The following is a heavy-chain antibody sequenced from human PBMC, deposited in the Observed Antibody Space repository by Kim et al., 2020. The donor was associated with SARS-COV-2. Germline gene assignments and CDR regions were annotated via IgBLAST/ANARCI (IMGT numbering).Heavy chain of an antibody. V-gene: IGHV3-21*01. D-gene: IGHD3-9*01. J-gene: IGHJ4*02. CDR3: ARGPNYDILTGYERYFDY. Sequence: GGSLRLSCAASGFTFSIYSMNWVRQAPGKGLEWVSFISSSSSYIYYADSVKGRFTFSRDNARNSLYLQLKSLRAEDTAVYYCARGPNYDILTGYERYFDYWGQGPLVTVSS. CDR2: ISSSSSYI. CDR1: GFTFSIYS.